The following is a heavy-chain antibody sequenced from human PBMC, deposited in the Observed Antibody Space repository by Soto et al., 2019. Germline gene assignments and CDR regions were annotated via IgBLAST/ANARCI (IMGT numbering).Heavy chain of an antibody. V-gene: IGHV4-28*01. CDR2: IYYSGTT. CDR3: ARREIQGPIDY. J-gene: IGHJ4*02. Sequence: PSETLSLTCAVSGYSISSSNWWGWIRQPPGKGLEWIGYIYYSGTTYYNPNLKSRVTKSVDTSKNQFSLKLTSVTAVDTAVYYCARREIQGPIDYWGQGTLVTVSS. D-gene: IGHD1-26*01. CDR1: GYSISSSNW.